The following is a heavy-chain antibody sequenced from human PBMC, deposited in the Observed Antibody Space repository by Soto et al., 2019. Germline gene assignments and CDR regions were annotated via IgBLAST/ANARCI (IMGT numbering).Heavy chain of an antibody. Sequence: GGSLSLSCAASGFTFSSYGMHWVRQAPGKXLEWVAVIWYDGSNKYYADSVKGRFTISRDNSKNTLYLQMNSLRAEDTAVYYCAREFEETTYYYYYYGMDVWGQGTTVTVSS. CDR3: AREFEETTYYYYYYGMDV. V-gene: IGHV3-33*01. CDR2: IWYDGSNK. J-gene: IGHJ6*02. D-gene: IGHD3-10*01. CDR1: GFTFSSYG.